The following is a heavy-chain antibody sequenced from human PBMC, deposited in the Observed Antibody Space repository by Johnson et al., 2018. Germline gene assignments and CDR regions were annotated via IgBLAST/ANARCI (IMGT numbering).Heavy chain of an antibody. CDR2: ISSSSSYI. CDR1: GFTFSSYS. V-gene: IGHV3-21*06. J-gene: IGHJ3*02. Sequence: VQLVQSGGGLVKPGGSLRLSCAASGFTFSSYSMNWVRQAPGKGLEWVSSISSSSSYIYYADSMKGRFTISRDNAKNSLYLQMNSLRAEDTAVYYCARDGWGYSGYDWGAFDIWGQGTMVTVSS. CDR3: ARDGWGYSGYDWGAFDI. D-gene: IGHD5-12*01.